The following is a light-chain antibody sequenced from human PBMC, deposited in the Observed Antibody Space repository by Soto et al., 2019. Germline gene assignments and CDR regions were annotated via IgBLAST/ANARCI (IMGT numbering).Light chain of an antibody. Sequence: EIVMTQSPATLSVSPGERATLSCRASQGVSRNLAWYQQKPGQAPRLLIYDASTRATGIPDRFTGSGSGTEFTLPINSLQSEDFAVYYCQQYDGWPPWTFGQGTTVDI. CDR1: QGVSRN. CDR3: QQYDGWPPWT. J-gene: IGKJ1*01. CDR2: DAS. V-gene: IGKV3-15*01.